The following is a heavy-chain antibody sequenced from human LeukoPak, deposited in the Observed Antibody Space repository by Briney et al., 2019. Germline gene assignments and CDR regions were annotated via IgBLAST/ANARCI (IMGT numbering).Heavy chain of an antibody. D-gene: IGHD6-19*01. CDR1: GFTFSSYG. J-gene: IGHJ6*02. V-gene: IGHV3-33*06. CDR2: IWFDGSNK. Sequence: GGSLRLSCTASGFTFSSYGMHWVRQAPGKGLEWVAVIWFDGSNKYYADSVKGRLTISRDNSKSTLYLQMNSLRAEDTAVYYCAKAVAATGHYYFGMDVWGHGTPVTVSS. CDR3: AKAVAATGHYYFGMDV.